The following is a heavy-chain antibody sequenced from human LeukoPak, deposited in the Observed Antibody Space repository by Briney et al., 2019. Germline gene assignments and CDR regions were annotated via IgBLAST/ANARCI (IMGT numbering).Heavy chain of an antibody. Sequence: GGSLRLSCAASGFTFSSYAMSWVRQTPGKGLEWVSAISGSGGSTYYADSVTGRFTISRDNSKSTLYLQMNSLRAEDTAVYYCEMTTVTKVDYWGQGTLVTVSS. CDR1: GFTFSSYA. CDR3: EMTTVTKVDY. D-gene: IGHD4-17*01. CDR2: ISGSGGST. J-gene: IGHJ4*02. V-gene: IGHV3-23*01.